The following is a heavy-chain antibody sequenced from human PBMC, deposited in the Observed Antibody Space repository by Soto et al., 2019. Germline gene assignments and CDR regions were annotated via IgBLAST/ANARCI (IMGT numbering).Heavy chain of an antibody. CDR3: ATISWSGGRFGGY. J-gene: IGHJ4*02. D-gene: IGHD6-19*01. V-gene: IGHV3-23*01. CDR1: GFTFGNYD. Sequence: EVQLLESGGGLIQPGGSLRLSCAASGFTFGNYDMSWVRQAPGEGPEWVSGIRGSGDTYYADSFQGRFIISRDNSENTVYLQMNSLRAEDTAVYYCATISWSGGRFGGYWGQGTLVTVSS. CDR2: IRGSGDT.